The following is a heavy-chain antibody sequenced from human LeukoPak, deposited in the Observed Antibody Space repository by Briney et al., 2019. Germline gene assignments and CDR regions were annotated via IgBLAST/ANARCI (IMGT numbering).Heavy chain of an antibody. Sequence: GGSLRLSCAASGFTFSSYSMNWVRQAPGKGLEWVSSISSSSSYIYYADSVKGRFTISRDNAKNPLYLQMNSLRAEDTAVYYCARDLVVVPAAINEDWFDPWGQGTLVTVSS. CDR3: ARDLVVVPAAINEDWFDP. J-gene: IGHJ5*02. CDR1: GFTFSSYS. CDR2: ISSSSSYI. D-gene: IGHD2-2*01. V-gene: IGHV3-21*01.